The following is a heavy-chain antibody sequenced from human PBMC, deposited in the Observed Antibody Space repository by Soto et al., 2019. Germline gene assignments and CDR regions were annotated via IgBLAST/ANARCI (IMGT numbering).Heavy chain of an antibody. CDR3: ARSGYCSGGSCPPPNMDV. Sequence: SVKVSCKASGGTFSSYTISWVRQAPGQGLEWMGRIIPILGIANYAQKFQGRVTITADKSTSTAYMELSSLRSEDTAVYYCARSGYCSGGSCPPPNMDVWGKGTTVTVSS. J-gene: IGHJ6*03. CDR1: GGTFSSYT. CDR2: IIPILGIA. V-gene: IGHV1-69*02. D-gene: IGHD2-15*01.